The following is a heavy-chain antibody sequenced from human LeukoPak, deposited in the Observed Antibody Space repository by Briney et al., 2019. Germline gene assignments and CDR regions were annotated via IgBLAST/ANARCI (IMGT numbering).Heavy chain of an antibody. CDR1: GFTFSSYG. Sequence: GGSLRLSCAASGFTFSSYGMSWVRQAPGKGLEWVASITGRGTNTYYADAVKGRFTISRDNSRNTVFLQMSSLTVDDTAVYYCANLQYWGQGSLVVVS. CDR3: ANLQY. J-gene: IGHJ1*01. CDR2: ITGRGTNT. V-gene: IGHV3-23*01.